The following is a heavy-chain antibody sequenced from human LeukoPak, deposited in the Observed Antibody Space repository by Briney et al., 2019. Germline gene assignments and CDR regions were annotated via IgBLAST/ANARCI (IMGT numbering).Heavy chain of an antibody. V-gene: IGHV3-48*03. CDR1: GFTFSSYE. D-gene: IGHD6-19*01. Sequence: GGSLRLSCAASGFTFSSYEMNWVREAPGKGLEWVSYISSSDGTIYYADSVKGRFTISRDNAKNSLYLQMNSLRAEDTAVYYCASVDTSGWYCVDYWGQGTLVTVSS. CDR3: ASVDTSGWYCVDY. J-gene: IGHJ4*02. CDR2: ISSSDGTI.